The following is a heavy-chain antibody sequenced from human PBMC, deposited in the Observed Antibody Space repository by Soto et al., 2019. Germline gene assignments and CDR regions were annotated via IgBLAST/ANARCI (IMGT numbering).Heavy chain of an antibody. CDR1: GGTFSSYA. J-gene: IGHJ6*02. V-gene: IGHV1-69*13. CDR2: IIPIFGTA. Sequence: GASVKVSCKASGGTFSSYAISWVRQAPGQGLEWMGGIIPIFGTANYAQKFQGRVTITADESTSTAYMELSSLRSEDTAVYYCARVTTIFGVVGHYGMDVWGQGTTVTVSS. CDR3: ARVTTIFGVVGHYGMDV. D-gene: IGHD3-3*01.